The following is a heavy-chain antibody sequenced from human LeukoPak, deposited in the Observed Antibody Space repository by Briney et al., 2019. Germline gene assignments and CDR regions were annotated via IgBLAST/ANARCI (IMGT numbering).Heavy chain of an antibody. CDR3: ARIRRNSVDWYADDN. CDR1: GDSITSYY. D-gene: IGHD3-9*01. Sequence: SETLSLTCTVSGDSITSYYWSWIRQPAGKGLEWIGRISITDGTSYTPSLQSRVTMSVDASKNQFSLELSSVTAADTAVYYCARIRRNSVDWYADDNWGQGTLVTVSS. CDR2: ISITDGT. J-gene: IGHJ4*02. V-gene: IGHV4-4*07.